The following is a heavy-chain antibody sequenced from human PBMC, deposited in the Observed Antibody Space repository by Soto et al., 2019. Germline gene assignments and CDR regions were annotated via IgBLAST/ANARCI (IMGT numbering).Heavy chain of an antibody. CDR1: GFSIRKYW. Sequence: EVQLVESGGGLVQPGEALRLACAASGFSIRKYWMHWVRQAPGKGPVWVSYISGDGTTTDYAGSGKGRFTITRENVKNTLFLQMGSLRVEDRARYCCAIPDCTNDVCLEAAVTVGGALEYWGRGAQVTVSS. V-gene: IGHV3-74*01. J-gene: IGHJ4*02. D-gene: IGHD2-8*01. CDR2: ISGDGTTT. CDR3: AIPDCTNDVCLEAAVTVGGALEY.